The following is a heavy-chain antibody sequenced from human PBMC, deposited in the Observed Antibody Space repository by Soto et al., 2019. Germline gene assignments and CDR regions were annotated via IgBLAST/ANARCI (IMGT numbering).Heavy chain of an antibody. CDR2: IYHSGST. D-gene: IGHD6-13*01. Sequence: PSETLSLTCAVSGGSISSSNWWSWVRQPPGKGLEWIGEIYHSGSTNYNPSLKSRVTISVDKSKNQFSLKLSSVTAADTAVYYCARVPVRSSWNGMTFDYWGQGTLVTVSS. J-gene: IGHJ4*02. V-gene: IGHV4-4*02. CDR1: GGSISSSNW. CDR3: ARVPVRSSWNGMTFDY.